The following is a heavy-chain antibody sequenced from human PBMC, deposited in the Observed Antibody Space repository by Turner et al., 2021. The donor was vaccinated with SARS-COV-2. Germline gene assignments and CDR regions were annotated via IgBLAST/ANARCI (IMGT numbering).Heavy chain of an antibody. D-gene: IGHD3-10*01. V-gene: IGHV3-66*01. Sequence: EVQLVQSGGGLVQPGGSLRLSCTASGFTVSNNYMSWVRQGPGKGLEWVSLIYSGDTTKYADSVKGRFTISRDNSKNTLYLQMNSLRAEDTAVYYCARGEIRGVTGDYWGRGTLVTVSS. CDR3: ARGEIRGVTGDY. J-gene: IGHJ4*02. CDR1: GFTVSNNY. CDR2: IYSGDTT.